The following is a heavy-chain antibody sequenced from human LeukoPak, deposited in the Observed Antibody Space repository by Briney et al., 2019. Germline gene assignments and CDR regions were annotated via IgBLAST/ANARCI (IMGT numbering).Heavy chain of an antibody. J-gene: IGHJ4*02. V-gene: IGHV3-21*01. CDR1: GFTFTSYT. Sequence: GGSLRLSCAASGFTFTSYTMNWVRQAPGKGLEWVSSIGSSSTFIYHADSVKGRFTISRDNAKNSLFLQMNSLRAEDTAVYYCAKARPGFDYWGQGTLVTVSS. CDR2: IGSSSTFI. CDR3: AKARPGFDY.